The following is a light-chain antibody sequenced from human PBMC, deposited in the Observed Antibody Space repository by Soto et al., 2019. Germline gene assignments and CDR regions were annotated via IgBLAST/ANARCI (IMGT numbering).Light chain of an antibody. Sequence: QAVVTQEPSLTVAPGGTVTLTCGSSTGAVTTGHYPYWFQLKPGQVPRPLIYDTRNRFSWTPVRFSGSPLGGKAALTLSGAQPEDEADYYCMLSDRGDYVFGPGTKLTVL. J-gene: IGLJ1*01. CDR2: DTR. CDR3: MLSDRGDYV. V-gene: IGLV7-46*01. CDR1: TGAVTTGHY.